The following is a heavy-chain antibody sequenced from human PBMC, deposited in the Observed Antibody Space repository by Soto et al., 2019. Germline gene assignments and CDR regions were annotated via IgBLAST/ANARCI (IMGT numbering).Heavy chain of an antibody. CDR1: GYTFSSYA. CDR3: ARVPRYTSDIVEVPAVMFDDWFVP. D-gene: IGHD2-2*01. CDR2: IHAGNGDT. Sequence: QVQLVQSGAEVKKPGASVKVSCKASGYTFSSYAVQWVRQAPGQSLEWIGWIHAGNGDTKYSLKFHGRVTLTRDTSANTAYMDLSSLRSEDTAVYYCARVPRYTSDIVEVPAVMFDDWFVPWGQGTLVTVSS. J-gene: IGHJ5*02. V-gene: IGHV1-3*01.